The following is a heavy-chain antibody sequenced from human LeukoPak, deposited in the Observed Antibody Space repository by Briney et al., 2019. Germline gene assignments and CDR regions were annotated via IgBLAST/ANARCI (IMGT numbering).Heavy chain of an antibody. V-gene: IGHV4-39*01. CDR2: IYYSGST. D-gene: IGHD6-13*01. CDR3: ASRAAAGTDAHHHNLFDP. Sequence: PSETLSLTCTVSGGSISSSSYYWGWIRQPPGKGLEWIGSIYYSGSTYYNPSLKSRVTISVDTSKNQFSLKLSSVTAADTAVYYCASRAAAGTDAHHHNLFDPWGQGTLVTVSS. J-gene: IGHJ5*02. CDR1: GGSISSSSYY.